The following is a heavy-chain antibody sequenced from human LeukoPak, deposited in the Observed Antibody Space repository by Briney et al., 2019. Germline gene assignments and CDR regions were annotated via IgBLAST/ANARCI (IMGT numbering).Heavy chain of an antibody. Sequence: GGSLRLSCAAPGFTFSSYAMHWVRQAPGKGLEWVAVISYDGSNKYYADSVKGRFTISRDNSKNTLYLQMNSLRAEDTAVYYCARDREYSSSWYSYYYGMDVWGQGTTVTVSS. CDR2: ISYDGSNK. CDR1: GFTFSSYA. J-gene: IGHJ6*02. CDR3: ARDREYSSSWYSYYYGMDV. V-gene: IGHV3-30*04. D-gene: IGHD6-13*01.